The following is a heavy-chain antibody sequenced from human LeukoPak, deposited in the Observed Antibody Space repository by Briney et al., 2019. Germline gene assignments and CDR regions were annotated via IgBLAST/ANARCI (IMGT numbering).Heavy chain of an antibody. CDR1: GYSISSSYY. Sequence: SETLSLTCAVSGYSISSSYYWAWIRQPPGKGLEWIRSIYHSGSTYYNPSLNSRVTISVDTSKNQFSLKLSSVTAADTAVYYCARCAAGGVVTEIDYWGQGTLVTVSS. J-gene: IGHJ4*02. CDR2: IYHSGST. V-gene: IGHV4-38-2*01. CDR3: ARCAAGGVVTEIDY. D-gene: IGHD2-21*02.